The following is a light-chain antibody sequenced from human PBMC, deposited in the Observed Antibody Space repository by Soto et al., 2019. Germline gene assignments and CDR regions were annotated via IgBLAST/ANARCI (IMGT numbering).Light chain of an antibody. Sequence: QSALTQPASVSGSPGQSITISCTGSSSDVGGYNYVSWYQQYPGKAPKLIIYHVSNPPSGVSDRFSGSKSGNSASLTISGLQAEDEADYYCSSYTTTSTYVFGTGTQLTVL. CDR3: SSYTTTSTYV. V-gene: IGLV2-14*01. J-gene: IGLJ1*01. CDR2: HVS. CDR1: SSDVGGYNY.